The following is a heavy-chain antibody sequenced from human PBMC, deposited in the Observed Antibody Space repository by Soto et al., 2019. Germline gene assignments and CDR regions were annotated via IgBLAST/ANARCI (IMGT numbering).Heavy chain of an antibody. V-gene: IGHV3-30*18. Sequence: QVQLVESGGGVVQPGRSLRLSCSASGFTYSSCAMHWVRQVPGKGLEWLAVVSHDGTLYPYADSVKGRFTISRDNSRKMLYLQMNSLRPDDTAVYYCVKERSDTWSFDYWGQGTLVTVSS. D-gene: IGHD2-8*02. CDR3: VKERSDTWSFDY. CDR2: VSHDGTLY. CDR1: GFTYSSCA. J-gene: IGHJ4*02.